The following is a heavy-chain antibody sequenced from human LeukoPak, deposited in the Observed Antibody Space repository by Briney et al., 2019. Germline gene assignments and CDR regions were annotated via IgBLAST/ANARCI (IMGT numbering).Heavy chain of an antibody. CDR1: GFTFSNYG. CDR3: AKDYYALLWFGEFNRKYYFDY. Sequence: LTGGSLRLSCAASGFTFSNYGMSWVRQAPGKGLQWVSGISGSGGERYYTESVKGRFTISRDNSKNTLYLQMNSLRAEDTAVYYCAKDYYALLWFGEFNRKYYFDYWGQGTLVTVSS. J-gene: IGHJ4*02. V-gene: IGHV3-23*01. CDR2: ISGSGGER. D-gene: IGHD3-10*01.